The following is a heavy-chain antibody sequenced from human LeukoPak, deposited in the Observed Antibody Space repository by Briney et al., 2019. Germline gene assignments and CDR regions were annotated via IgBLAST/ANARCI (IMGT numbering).Heavy chain of an antibody. CDR3: AELGITMVWGV. V-gene: IGHV3-23*01. CDR1: GFTFNTYA. D-gene: IGHD3-10*01. J-gene: IGHJ6*04. Sequence: PGGSLRLSCEASGFTFNTYAMNWVRQPPGKGLEWVSVIGGSGGSPYYADSVKGRFTISRDNAKNSLYLQTDGMGADDTAVYYCAELGITMVWGVWGKGTTVTISS. CDR2: IGGSGGSP.